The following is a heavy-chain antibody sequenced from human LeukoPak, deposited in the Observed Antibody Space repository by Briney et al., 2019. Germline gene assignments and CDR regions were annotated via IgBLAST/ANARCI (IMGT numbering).Heavy chain of an antibody. D-gene: IGHD1-26*01. CDR2: ISGSGGST. Sequence: GGSLRLSCAASGFTFSNAWMSWVRQAPGKGLEWVSAISGSGGSTYYADSVKGRFTISRDNSKNTLYLQMNSLRAEDTAVYYCAKDYVGSGDYWGQGTLVTVSS. CDR3: AKDYVGSGDY. V-gene: IGHV3-23*01. J-gene: IGHJ4*02. CDR1: GFTFSNAW.